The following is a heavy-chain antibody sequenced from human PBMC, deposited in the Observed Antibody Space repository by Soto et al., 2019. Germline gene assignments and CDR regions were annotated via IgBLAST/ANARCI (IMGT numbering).Heavy chain of an antibody. D-gene: IGHD2-15*01. V-gene: IGHV1-18*01. CDR3: AVVVVAAGHDYSDF. J-gene: IGHJ3*01. CDR1: GYTFTSYG. CDR2: ISAYNGNT. Sequence: ASVKVSCKASGYTFTSYGISWVRQAPGQGLEWMGWISAYNGNTNYVQKLQGRVTMTTDTSTSTAYMELRSLRSDDTAVYYCAVVVVAAGHDYSDFWGQGTMITVS.